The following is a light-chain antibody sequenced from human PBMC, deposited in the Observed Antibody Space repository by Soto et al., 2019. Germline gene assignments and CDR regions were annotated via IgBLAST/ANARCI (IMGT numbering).Light chain of an antibody. CDR1: QSIDSW. CDR2: KAA. V-gene: IGKV1-5*03. Sequence: DIQMTQSPSTLSASVGDRVTITCRASQSIDSWLAWYQQTPGKAADLLIYKAAIVESGVPSRFSGSGSGTEFTLTNSTLQPDDFATYYCQHYKSYPYTFGQGTKLESK. CDR3: QHYKSYPYT. J-gene: IGKJ2*01.